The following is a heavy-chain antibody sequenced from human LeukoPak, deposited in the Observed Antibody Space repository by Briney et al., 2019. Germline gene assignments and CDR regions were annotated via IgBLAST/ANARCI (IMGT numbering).Heavy chain of an antibody. CDR3: AKVPVTDY. CDR2: ITSGSTTI. J-gene: IGHJ4*02. Sequence: GGSLRLSCAASGFTFSNYNMNWVRQAPGKGLEWVSYITSGSTTIYYADSVKGRFTISRDDSKNSLYLQMNSLRAEDTAVYYCAKVPVTDYRGQGTLVTVSS. D-gene: IGHD5-18*01. V-gene: IGHV3-48*01. CDR1: GFTFSNYN.